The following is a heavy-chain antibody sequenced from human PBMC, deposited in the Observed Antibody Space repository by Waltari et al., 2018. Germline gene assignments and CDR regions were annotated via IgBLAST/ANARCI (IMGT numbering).Heavy chain of an antibody. Sequence: QVQLVQSGAEVKKPGASVKVSCKASGYTFTGHYLHWVRQAPGQGLEWMGWINPNSGGTNYAQKFQGMVTMTRDTSISTAYMELSRLRSDDTAVYYCARERSTYYYGMDVWGQGTTVTVSS. CDR3: ARERSTYYYGMDV. V-gene: IGHV1-2*02. CDR2: INPNSGGT. D-gene: IGHD2-2*01. CDR1: GYTFTGHY. J-gene: IGHJ6*02.